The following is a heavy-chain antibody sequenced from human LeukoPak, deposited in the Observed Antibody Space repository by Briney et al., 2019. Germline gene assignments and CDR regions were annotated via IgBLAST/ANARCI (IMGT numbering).Heavy chain of an antibody. Sequence: ASVKVSCKASGYTFTGYYMHWVRQAPGQGLEWMGWINPNSGGTNYAQKFQGWVTMTRDTSISTAYMELRSLRSDDTAVYYCARDLGYCSGGSCYYQMYYYGMDVWGQGTTVTVSS. CDR2: INPNSGGT. D-gene: IGHD2-15*01. CDR1: GYTFTGYY. CDR3: ARDLGYCSGGSCYYQMYYYGMDV. V-gene: IGHV1-2*04. J-gene: IGHJ6*02.